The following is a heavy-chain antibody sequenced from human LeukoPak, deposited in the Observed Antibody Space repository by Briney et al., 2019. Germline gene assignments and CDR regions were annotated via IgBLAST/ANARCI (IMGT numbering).Heavy chain of an antibody. CDR3: ASDYGEEGH. CDR1: GFTFSSHW. CDR2: IKQDGREK. J-gene: IGHJ4*02. D-gene: IGHD4-17*01. V-gene: IGHV3-7*01. Sequence: PGGSLRLFCAASGFTFSSHWMSWARQPPGKGLEWVANIKQDGREKYYVDAVKGRFTISRNNVKNSQNPQMNSLRAEDTAVYYCASDYGEEGHWGQGTLVTVSS.